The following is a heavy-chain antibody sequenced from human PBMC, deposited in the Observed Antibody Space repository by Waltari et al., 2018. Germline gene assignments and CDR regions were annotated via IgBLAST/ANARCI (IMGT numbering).Heavy chain of an antibody. CDR2: VYLSGAT. J-gene: IGHJ3*01. CDR3: ARDHSTSWSHDAYDV. D-gene: IGHD2-2*01. CDR1: DQSIKSGFY. Sequence: QVKLQESGPGLVRPSETLSLTCLVSDQSIKSGFYWGWLRLPPGKGLEWIGSVYLSGATYYNPSLSRRVTISVDTSKNQVFLRLAAVTAADTGMYYCARDHSTSWSHDAYDVWGPGTMVTVAS. V-gene: IGHV4-38-2*02.